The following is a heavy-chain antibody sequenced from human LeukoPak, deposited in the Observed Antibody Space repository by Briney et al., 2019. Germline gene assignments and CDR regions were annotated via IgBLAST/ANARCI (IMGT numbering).Heavy chain of an antibody. CDR1: GFTFSSYS. CDR2: ISSSSGYI. Sequence: GGSLRLSCAASGFTFSSYSMNWVRQAPGKGLEWVSSISSSSGYIYYADSVKGRFTISRDNAKNSLYLQMNSLRAEDTAVYYCARGWAAAGKSFDYWGQGTLVTVSS. D-gene: IGHD6-13*01. J-gene: IGHJ4*02. V-gene: IGHV3-21*01. CDR3: ARGWAAAGKSFDY.